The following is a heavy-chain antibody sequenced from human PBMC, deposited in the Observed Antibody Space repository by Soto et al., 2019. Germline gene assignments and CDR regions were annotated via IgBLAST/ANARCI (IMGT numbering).Heavy chain of an antibody. CDR2: IHWDDDK. CDR1: GFSLSTSGVG. D-gene: IGHD6-19*01. V-gene: IGHV2-5*02. J-gene: IGHJ4*02. CDR3: AHLNPGIAVAGTYYFDY. Sequence: QITLKESGPTLVKPTQTLTLTCTFSGFSLSTSGVGVGWIRQPPGEALEWLALIHWDDDKGYRPSLKSRVTITKDPSKNQVVLTMTNMDPVDTATYYCAHLNPGIAVAGTYYFDYWGQGTLVTVSS.